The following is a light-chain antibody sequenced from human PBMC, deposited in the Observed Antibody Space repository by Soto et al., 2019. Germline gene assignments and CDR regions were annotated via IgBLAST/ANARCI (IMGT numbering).Light chain of an antibody. CDR2: AAS. Sequence: AIRMTQSPSSFSASTGDRVTITCRASQGISGYLAWFQQSPGKAPKLLIYAASTLQSGVPSRFSGSGSGTDFTLTISSLQSEDFATYYCQQYYTYPLTFGGGTKVEI. J-gene: IGKJ4*01. V-gene: IGKV1-8*01. CDR1: QGISGY. CDR3: QQYYTYPLT.